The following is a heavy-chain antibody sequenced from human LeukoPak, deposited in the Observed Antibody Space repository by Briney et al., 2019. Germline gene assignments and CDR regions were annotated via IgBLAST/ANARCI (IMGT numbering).Heavy chain of an antibody. D-gene: IGHD1-14*01. CDR2: IDSSGRTT. CDR3: ARDRTDTNYFDY. V-gene: IGHV3-48*01. CDR1: GFTFSNYN. Sequence: GGSLRLSCAASGFTFSNYNIQWVRQASGKGLEWLSYIDSSGRTTYYADSVRGRFTVSGDNAKNSLYLQTNSLRAEDTAIYYCARDRTDTNYFDYWGQGALVTVSS. J-gene: IGHJ4*02.